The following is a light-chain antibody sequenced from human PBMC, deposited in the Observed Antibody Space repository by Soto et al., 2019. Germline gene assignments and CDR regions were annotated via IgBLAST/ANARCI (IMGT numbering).Light chain of an antibody. CDR2: YAS. CDR1: DNVHRN. CDR3: QHYSNWPPT. V-gene: IGKV3-15*01. J-gene: IGKJ3*01. Sequence: EMVMTQSPATLSVSPGERVTLSCRVSDNVHRNLAWYQQKPGQGPSLLIYYASIRATGVPDRFTGSGSGTEFTLTISSLQSEDFGVYHCQHYSNWPPTFGPGTKEEIK.